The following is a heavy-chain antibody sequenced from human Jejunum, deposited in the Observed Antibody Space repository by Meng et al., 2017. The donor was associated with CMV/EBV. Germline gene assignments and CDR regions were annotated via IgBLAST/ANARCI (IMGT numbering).Heavy chain of an antibody. J-gene: IGHJ4*02. D-gene: IGHD3-16*01. CDR3: ARGTQGAYLDI. Sequence: SCKASGYTFTSYYMHWVRQAHGQGLEWMGIINPSRGSTNYAQKFQGRVTMTRDTSTSTVYMELSSLRSDDTAVYYCARGTQGAYLDIWGQGTLVTVSS. V-gene: IGHV1-46*01. CDR2: INPSRGST. CDR1: GYTFTSYY.